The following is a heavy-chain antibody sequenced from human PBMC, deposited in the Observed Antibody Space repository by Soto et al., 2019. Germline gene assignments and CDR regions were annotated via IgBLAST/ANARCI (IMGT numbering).Heavy chain of an antibody. J-gene: IGHJ4*02. Sequence: QVQLVQSGAEVKKPGSSVKVSCKASGGTFSSYAISWVRQAPGQGLAWMGGIIPIFGTANYEKKFQGRVTITADESTGTAYMELISLSAEDTAVYYCARVVTLSHQYYFDYWGQGTLVTVSS. V-gene: IGHV1-69*01. CDR3: ARVVTLSHQYYFDY. CDR2: IIPIFGTA. D-gene: IGHD4-4*01. CDR1: GGTFSSYA.